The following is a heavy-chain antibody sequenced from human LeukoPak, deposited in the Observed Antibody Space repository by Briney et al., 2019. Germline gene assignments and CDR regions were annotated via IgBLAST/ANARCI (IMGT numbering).Heavy chain of an antibody. Sequence: ASVKVPCKASGGTFISYAISWVRQAPGQGLEWMGGIIPIFGTANNAQKFQGRVTITADESTSTAYMELSSLRSEDTAVYYCARNGVLRYFDWQHFDYWGQGTLVTVSS. J-gene: IGHJ4*02. CDR3: ARNGVLRYFDWQHFDY. CDR1: GGTFISYA. D-gene: IGHD3-9*01. V-gene: IGHV1-69*13. CDR2: IIPIFGTA.